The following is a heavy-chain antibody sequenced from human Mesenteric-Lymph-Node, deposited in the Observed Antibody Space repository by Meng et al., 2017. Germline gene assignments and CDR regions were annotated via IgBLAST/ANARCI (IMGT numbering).Heavy chain of an antibody. Sequence: GESLKISCAASGFTFSSYGMHWVRQAPGKGLEWVAVIWYDGSNKYYADSVKGRFTISRDNSKNTLYLQMNSLRAEDTAVYYCAQDLNWRTYWGQGALVTVSS. CDR3: AQDLNWRTY. V-gene: IGHV3-33*06. J-gene: IGHJ4*02. D-gene: IGHD1-20*01. CDR2: IWYDGSNK. CDR1: GFTFSSYG.